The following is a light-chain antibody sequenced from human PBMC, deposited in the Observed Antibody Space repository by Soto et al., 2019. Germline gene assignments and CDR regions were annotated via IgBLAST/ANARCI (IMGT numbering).Light chain of an antibody. J-gene: IGKJ3*01. CDR3: MQSLQLPRT. CDR2: LGS. V-gene: IGKV2-28*01. CDR1: QSLLHSNGYNY. Sequence: DPVMTQSPLSLPVTPGEPASISCRSSQSLLHSNGYNYLDWYLQKPGQSPQLLIYLGSNRASGVPYRFSGSGSGTDFTLKISRVEAEDVGVYYCMQSLQLPRTFGPGTKVDI.